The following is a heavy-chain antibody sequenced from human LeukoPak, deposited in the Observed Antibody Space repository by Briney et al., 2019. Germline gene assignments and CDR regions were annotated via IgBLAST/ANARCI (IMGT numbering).Heavy chain of an antibody. J-gene: IGHJ6*02. Sequence: GGSLRLSCAASGFTFSSYDMHWVRQATGKGLEWVSAIGTVGDTYYPGSVKGRFTISRENAKNSLYLQMNSLRAGDTAVYYCARSRLNYYGMDVWGQGTTVTVSS. CDR3: ARSRLNYYGMDV. CDR1: GFTFSSYD. D-gene: IGHD2-8*01. CDR2: IGTVGDT. V-gene: IGHV3-13*04.